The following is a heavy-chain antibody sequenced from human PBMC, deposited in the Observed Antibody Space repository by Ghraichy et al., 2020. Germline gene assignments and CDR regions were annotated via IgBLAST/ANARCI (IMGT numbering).Heavy chain of an antibody. CDR2: ISYDGRNK. D-gene: IGHD2-2*01. Sequence: GGSLRLSCASSGFTFSSYAMHWVRQAPGKGLEWVAVISYDGRNKYYADSVKGRFTISRDNSKNTLYLQMNSLRAEDTAVYYCAREGLRYCSSTTCYGSDFDSWGQGTLVTVSS. J-gene: IGHJ4*02. V-gene: IGHV3-30*04. CDR1: GFTFSSYA. CDR3: AREGLRYCSSTTCYGSDFDS.